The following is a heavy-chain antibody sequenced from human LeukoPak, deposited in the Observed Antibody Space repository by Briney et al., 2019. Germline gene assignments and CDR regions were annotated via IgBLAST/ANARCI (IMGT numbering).Heavy chain of an antibody. CDR3: AREPIVLVPAAIFNWFDP. CDR2: INPDSGGT. Sequence: GASVKVSCKASGYPFTGYYIHWVRQAPGQGPEWMGWINPDSGGTNYAQKFQGRVTMSRDTSISTAYMEVSRLRSDDTAVYYCAREPIVLVPAAIFNWFDPWGQGTLVTVSS. J-gene: IGHJ5*02. V-gene: IGHV1-2*02. CDR1: GYPFTGYY. D-gene: IGHD2-2*02.